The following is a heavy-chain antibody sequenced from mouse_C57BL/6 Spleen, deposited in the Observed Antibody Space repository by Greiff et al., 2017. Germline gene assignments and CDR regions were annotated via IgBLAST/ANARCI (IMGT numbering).Heavy chain of an antibody. Sequence: VQLLQPGAELVKPGASVKMSCKASGYTFTSYWITWVKQRPGQGLEWIGDIYPGRGSTNYNEKFKSKATLTVDTSSSTAYMQLSSLTSEDSAVXYCARRFVTRWYAYWGQGTLFTVSA. CDR1: GYTFTSYW. J-gene: IGHJ3*01. CDR2: IYPGRGST. CDR3: ARRFVTRWYAY. D-gene: IGHD1-1*01. V-gene: IGHV1-55*01.